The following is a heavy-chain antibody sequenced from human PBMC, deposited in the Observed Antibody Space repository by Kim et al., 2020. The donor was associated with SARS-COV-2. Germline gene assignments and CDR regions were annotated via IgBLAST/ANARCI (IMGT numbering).Heavy chain of an antibody. CDR1: GFTFSSYS. J-gene: IGHJ3*02. D-gene: IGHD3-10*01. CDR3: ARDLNYYGSGLGTADAFDI. CDR2: ISSSSSYI. V-gene: IGHV3-21*01. Sequence: GGSLRLSCAASGFTFSSYSMNWVRQAPGKGLEWVSSISSSSSYIYYADSVKGRFTISRDNAKNSLYLQMNSLRAEDTAVYYCARDLNYYGSGLGTADAFDIWGQGTMVTVSS.